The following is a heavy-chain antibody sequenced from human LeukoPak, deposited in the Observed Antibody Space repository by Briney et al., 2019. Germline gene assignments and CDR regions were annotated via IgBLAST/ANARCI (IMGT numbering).Heavy chain of an antibody. V-gene: IGHV4-4*02. CDR2: IHHSGRT. J-gene: IGHJ4*02. D-gene: IGHD6-19*01. CDR3: ASNGWYCLDY. Sequence: SGTLSLTCAVSGGSISSNNWWSWVHQPPGEGLEWIGEIHHSGRTNYNPSLKSRVTISVDKSKNQFSLKLSSVTAADTAVYYCASNGWYCLDYWGQGTLVTVSS. CDR1: GGSISSNNW.